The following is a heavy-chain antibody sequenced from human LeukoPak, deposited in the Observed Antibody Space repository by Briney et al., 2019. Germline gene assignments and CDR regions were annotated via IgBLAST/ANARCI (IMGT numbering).Heavy chain of an antibody. CDR1: GYSFTSYW. J-gene: IGHJ5*02. Sequence: GESLKISCKGSGYSFTSYWIGWVRQMPGKGLEWMGIIYPGDSDTRYSPSFQGQVTISADKSISTAYLQWSSLKASDTAMYYRATSSYYDSSGPLGWFDPWGQGTLVTVSS. D-gene: IGHD3-22*01. CDR2: IYPGDSDT. V-gene: IGHV5-51*01. CDR3: ATSSYYDSSGPLGWFDP.